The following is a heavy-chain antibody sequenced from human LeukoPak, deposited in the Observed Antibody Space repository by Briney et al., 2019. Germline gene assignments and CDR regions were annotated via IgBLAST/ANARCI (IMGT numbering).Heavy chain of an antibody. J-gene: IGHJ3*02. Sequence: SETLSLTCAVYGGSFRGYYWSWIRQPPGKGLEWIGEINHSGSTNYNPSLKSRVTISVDTSKNQFSLKLSSVTATDTAVYYCARALDDYGDYVGAFDIWGQGTMVTVSS. CDR1: GGSFRGYY. CDR2: INHSGST. CDR3: ARALDDYGDYVGAFDI. V-gene: IGHV4-34*01. D-gene: IGHD4-17*01.